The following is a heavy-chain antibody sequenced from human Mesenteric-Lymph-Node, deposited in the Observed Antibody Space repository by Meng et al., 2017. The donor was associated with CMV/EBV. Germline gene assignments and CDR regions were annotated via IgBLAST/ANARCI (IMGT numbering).Heavy chain of an antibody. V-gene: IGHV6-1*01. CDR3: AYFGDLPPLW. Sequence: LLRSGAGMVITAPTLPETCPISGDRFFSYYAAWNWIKSSPSRVLEWLGRKYYRSEYYNDYAVSVKSRISVNLDTSKNQLSLHLNVVTPEDTAVYYCAYFGDLPPLWWGQGTLVTVSS. CDR1: GDRFFSYYAA. J-gene: IGHJ4*02. CDR2: KYYRSEYYN. D-gene: IGHD3-16*01.